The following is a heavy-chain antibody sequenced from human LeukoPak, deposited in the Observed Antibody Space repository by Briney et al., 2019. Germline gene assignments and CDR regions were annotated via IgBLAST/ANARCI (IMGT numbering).Heavy chain of an antibody. CDR1: GGSIGKIDW. CDR2: VFHTGTA. J-gene: IGHJ4*02. CDR3: AKVFCVSDCHADF. V-gene: IGHV4-4*02. Sequence: SETLSLTCAVSGGSIGKIDWWSWVRQPPGKGLEWIGEVFHTGTANYNPSLRSRLTISVDTSKNQFSLRLNSVTAADTAVYYCAKVFCVSDCHADFWGRGTLVTVSS. D-gene: IGHD2-21*02.